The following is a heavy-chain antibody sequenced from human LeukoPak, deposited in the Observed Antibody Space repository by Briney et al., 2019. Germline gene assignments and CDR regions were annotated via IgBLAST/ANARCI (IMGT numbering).Heavy chain of an antibody. D-gene: IGHD1-26*01. CDR2: INAGNGNT. J-gene: IGHJ5*02. V-gene: IGHV1-3*01. CDR3: ARPVAHKWDLNWFDP. Sequence: ASVKVSCKASGYTFTSYAMHWVRQAPGQRLEWMGWINAGNGNTKYSQKFQGRVTITRDTSASTACMELSSLRSEDTAVYYCARPVAHKWDLNWFDPWGQGTLVTVSS. CDR1: GYTFTSYA.